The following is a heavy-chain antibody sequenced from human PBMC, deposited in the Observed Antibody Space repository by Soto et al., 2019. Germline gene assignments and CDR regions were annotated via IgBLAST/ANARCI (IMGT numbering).Heavy chain of an antibody. CDR2: IYYSGST. CDR3: ARRACSGGSCYWFDP. V-gene: IGHV4-59*08. Sequence: SSETLSLTCTVSGGSISSYYWSWIRQPPGKGLEWIGYIYYSGSTNYNPSLKSRVTISVDTSKNQFSLKLSSVTAADTAVYYCARRACSGGSCYWFDPWGQGTLVTAPQ. CDR1: GGSISSYY. D-gene: IGHD2-15*01. J-gene: IGHJ5*02.